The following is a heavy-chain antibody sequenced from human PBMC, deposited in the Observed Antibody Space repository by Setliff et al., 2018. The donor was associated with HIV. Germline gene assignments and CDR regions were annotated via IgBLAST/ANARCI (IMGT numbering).Heavy chain of an antibody. J-gene: IGHJ4*02. CDR3: ARVWFGEFREAHFDS. V-gene: IGHV4-61*02. D-gene: IGHD3-10*01. CDR1: GGSISSGSYY. CDR2: IYTSGST. Sequence: SETLSLTCTVSGGSISSGSYYWSWIRQPAGKGLEWIGRIYTSGSTNYNPSLKSRVTISVDTSKNQFSLKLSSVTAADTAVYYCARVWFGEFREAHFDSWGQGTLVTVSS.